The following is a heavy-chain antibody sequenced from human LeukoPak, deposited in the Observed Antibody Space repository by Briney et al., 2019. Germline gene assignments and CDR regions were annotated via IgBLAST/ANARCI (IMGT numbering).Heavy chain of an antibody. CDR1: GFSFSDYG. J-gene: IGHJ4*02. CDR3: ARAYYCGSATPDLLY. D-gene: IGHD3-10*01. V-gene: IGHV3-30*02. CDR2: IRYDGSNK. Sequence: GGSLRLSCEVSGFSFSDYGMHWVRQAPGKGLEWVAFIRYDGSNKYYADSVKGRFTISRDNSKNTLYLQMNSLRAEDTAVYYCARAYYCGSATPDLLYWGQGTLVTVSS.